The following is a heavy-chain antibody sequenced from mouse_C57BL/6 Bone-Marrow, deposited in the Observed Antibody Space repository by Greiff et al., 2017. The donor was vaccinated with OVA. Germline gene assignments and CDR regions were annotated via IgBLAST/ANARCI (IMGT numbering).Heavy chain of an antibody. D-gene: IGHD2-3*01. CDR1: GYTFTDYY. V-gene: IGHV1-26*01. Sequence: EVQLQQSGPELVKPGASVKISCKASGYTFTDYYMNWVKQSHGKSLEWIGDINPNNGGTSYNQKFKGKATVTVDKSSSTAYMELRSLTSEDSAVYYCARWGYDGSLSDYWGQGTSVTVSS. CDR3: ARWGYDGSLSDY. J-gene: IGHJ4*01. CDR2: INPNNGGT.